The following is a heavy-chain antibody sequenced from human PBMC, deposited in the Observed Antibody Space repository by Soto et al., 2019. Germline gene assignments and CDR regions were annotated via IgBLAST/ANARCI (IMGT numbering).Heavy chain of an antibody. V-gene: IGHV1-69*01. CDR1: GGTFSSYA. D-gene: IGHD2-15*01. CDR2: IIPIVGTA. J-gene: IGHJ4*02. CDR3: ARQYCSGGSCYPDLDY. Sequence: QVQLVQSGAEVKKPGSSVKVSCKASGGTFSSYAISWVRQAPGQGLEWMGGIIPIVGTANYAQKFQGRVTITADESTSTAYMELSSLRSEDTAVYYCARQYCSGGSCYPDLDYWGQGTLVTVSS.